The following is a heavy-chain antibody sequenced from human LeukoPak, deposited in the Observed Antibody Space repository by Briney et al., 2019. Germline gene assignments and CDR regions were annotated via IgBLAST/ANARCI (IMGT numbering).Heavy chain of an antibody. CDR2: INHSGST. D-gene: IGHD3-3*01. V-gene: IGHV4-34*01. CDR1: VGSFSGYY. J-gene: IGHJ4*02. CDR3: ARGGDFWSGYYPIDY. Sequence: SETLSLTCAVYVGSFSGYYWSWIRQPPGKGLEWIGEINHSGSTNYNPSLKSRVTISVDTSKNQFSLKLSSVTAADTAVYYCARGGDFWSGYYPIDYWGQGTLVTVSS.